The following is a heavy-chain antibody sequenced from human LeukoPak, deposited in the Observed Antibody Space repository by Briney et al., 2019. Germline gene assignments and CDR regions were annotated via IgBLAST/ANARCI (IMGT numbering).Heavy chain of an antibody. V-gene: IGHV3-74*01. CDR3: ARAIGVTCISTSCYSFDY. J-gene: IGHJ4*02. CDR2: INSDGGST. CDR1: GSTFSSYW. Sequence: HPGGSLRLSCAASGSTFSSYWMHWVRQAPGKGLVWVSRINSDGGSTSYADSVKGRFTISRDNAKNTLYLQMNSLRAEDTALYYCARAIGVTCISTSCYSFDYWGQGTLVTVSS. D-gene: IGHD2-2*02.